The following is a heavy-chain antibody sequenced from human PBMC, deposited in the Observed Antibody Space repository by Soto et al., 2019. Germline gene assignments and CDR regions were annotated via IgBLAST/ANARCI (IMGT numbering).Heavy chain of an antibody. D-gene: IGHD2-2*01. CDR1: GFTFSSYA. Sequence: GGSLRLSCAASGFTFSSYAMSWVRQAPGKGLEWVSAISGSGGSTYYADSVKGRFTISRDNSKNTLYLQMNSLRAEDTAVYYCAKDSGKDIVVVPAAIGWVDYWGQGTLVTVSS. CDR2: ISGSGGST. J-gene: IGHJ4*02. CDR3: AKDSGKDIVVVPAAIGWVDY. V-gene: IGHV3-23*01.